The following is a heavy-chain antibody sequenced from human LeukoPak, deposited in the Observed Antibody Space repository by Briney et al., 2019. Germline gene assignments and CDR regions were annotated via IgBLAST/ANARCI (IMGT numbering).Heavy chain of an antibody. CDR2: NYSGSST. CDR3: ARGARSEYDFWSGPYDY. J-gene: IGHJ4*02. CDR1: GFTVSRNY. Sequence: GGPVTLLCAASGFTVSRNYMIWLRQAPGKGREGVSDNYSGSSTYYADSVKGRFTISRDNSKNTLYLQMNSLRAEDTAVYYCARGARSEYDFWSGPYDYWGQGTLVTVSS. V-gene: IGHV3-66*01. D-gene: IGHD3-3*01.